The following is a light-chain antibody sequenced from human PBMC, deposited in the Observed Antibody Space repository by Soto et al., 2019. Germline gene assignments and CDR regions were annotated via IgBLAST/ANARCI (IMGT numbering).Light chain of an antibody. V-gene: IGKV3-11*01. CDR3: QQRSNWPWT. CDR2: DAS. CDR1: QSVSSY. J-gene: IGKJ1*01. Sequence: EIVWTQSPARLCLSPGERATLACRASQSVSSYLGWYQQKPGQAPRLLIYDASNRATGIPARFSGSGSGTDFTLTISSLEPEDFAVYYCQQRSNWPWTFGQGTKVDIK.